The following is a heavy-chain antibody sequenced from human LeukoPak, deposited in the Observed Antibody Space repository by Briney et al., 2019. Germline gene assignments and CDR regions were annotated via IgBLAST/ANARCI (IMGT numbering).Heavy chain of an antibody. CDR3: AKYKGYSHYNYCMDV. V-gene: IGHV3-23*01. CDR2: ILRSVDR. Sequence: GGSLRLSCNASGFTFSDFAMSWVRHAPGKGLEWVSGILRSVDRSYAESVKGRFTISRDNSRNTLHLWMNSLRAEDTAIYYCAKYKGYSHYNYCMDVWGKGATVTAS. D-gene: IGHD5-18*01. J-gene: IGHJ6*03. CDR1: GFTFSDFA.